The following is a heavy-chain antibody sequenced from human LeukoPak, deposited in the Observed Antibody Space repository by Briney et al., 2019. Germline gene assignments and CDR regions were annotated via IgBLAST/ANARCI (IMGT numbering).Heavy chain of an antibody. CDR2: MNPNSGNT. CDR1: GYTFTSYD. CDR3: ARYGFGEFSIDY. Sequence: ASVKVSCKASGYTFTSYDINWVRQATGQGLEWMGWMNPNSGNTGYAQKFQGRVTMTRNTSISTAYMELSSPRSVDTAVYYCARYGFGEFSIDYWGQGTLVTVSS. J-gene: IGHJ4*02. V-gene: IGHV1-8*01. D-gene: IGHD3-10*01.